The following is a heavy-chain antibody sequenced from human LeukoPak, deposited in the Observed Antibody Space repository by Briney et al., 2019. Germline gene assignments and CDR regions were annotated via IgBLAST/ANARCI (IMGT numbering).Heavy chain of an antibody. J-gene: IGHJ4*02. V-gene: IGHV3-9*03. CDR2: ISWNSGSI. CDR1: GFTFDDYA. D-gene: IGHD6-13*01. CDR3: AKDGGYSSSWWDYYFDY. Sequence: PGGSLRLSCAASGFTFDDYAMHWVRQAPGKGLEWVSGISWNSGSIGYADSVKGRFTISRDNAKNSLYLQMNSLRAEDMALYYCAKDGGYSSSWWDYYFDYWGQGTLVTVSS.